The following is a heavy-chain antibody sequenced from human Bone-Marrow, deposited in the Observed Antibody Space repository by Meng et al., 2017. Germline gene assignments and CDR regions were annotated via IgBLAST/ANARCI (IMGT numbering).Heavy chain of an antibody. CDR2: IYSGGST. CDR1: GFTVSNSY. V-gene: IGHV3-66*01. CDR3: ATDSGSGSFNYFDY. D-gene: IGHD3-10*01. Sequence: EVQLVESGGGLVQPGGSLRLSCAASGFTVSNSYMSWVRQAPGKGLAWVSVIYSGGSTYYADSVKGRFTISRDNSKNMLSLQMNSLRAEDTAVYYCATDSGSGSFNYFDYWGQGTLVTVSS. J-gene: IGHJ4*02.